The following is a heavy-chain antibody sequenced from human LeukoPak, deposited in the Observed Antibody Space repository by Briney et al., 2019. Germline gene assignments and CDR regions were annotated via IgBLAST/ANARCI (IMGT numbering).Heavy chain of an antibody. V-gene: IGHV3-9*01. CDR2: ISWNSGSI. CDR3: AKDIIAAAGLSFDY. D-gene: IGHD6-13*01. Sequence: GGSLRLSCAASGFTFDDYAMHCVRQAPGKGLEWVSGISWNSGSIGYADSVKGRFTISRDNAKNSLYLQMNSLRAEDTALYYCAKDIIAAAGLSFDYWGQGTLVTVSS. CDR1: GFTFDDYA. J-gene: IGHJ4*02.